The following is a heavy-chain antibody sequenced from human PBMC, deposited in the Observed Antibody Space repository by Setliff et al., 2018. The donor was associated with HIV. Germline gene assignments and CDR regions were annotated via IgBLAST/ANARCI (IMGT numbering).Heavy chain of an antibody. J-gene: IGHJ3*02. D-gene: IGHD3-10*01. V-gene: IGHV3-23*01. CDR2: ISGSGGST. CDR3: AKDRVGGAFDT. Sequence: LRLSCTASGFSFTNYALSWVRQAPGKGLEWVSSISGSGGSTYYADSVKGRFTISRDNSKNTLYLQMNSLRAEDTAVYYCAKDRVGGAFDTWGQGTMVTVSS. CDR1: GFSFTNYA.